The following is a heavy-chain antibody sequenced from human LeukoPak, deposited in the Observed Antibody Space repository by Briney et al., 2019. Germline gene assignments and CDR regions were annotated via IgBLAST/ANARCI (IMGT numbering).Heavy chain of an antibody. CDR1: GFTFSSYA. CDR2: VLASGGRT. J-gene: IGHJ4*02. CDR3: AKYYKLSGYYLGGYDY. V-gene: IGHV3-23*01. D-gene: IGHD3-22*01. Sequence: GGSLKLACAASGFTFSSYAMGCVRQPPGKGLEWVSAVLASGGRTYYADSVKGRFTISRDNSETTLYLQMNSLRAEDTALYYCAKYYKLSGYYLGGYDYWGQGTLVTVSS.